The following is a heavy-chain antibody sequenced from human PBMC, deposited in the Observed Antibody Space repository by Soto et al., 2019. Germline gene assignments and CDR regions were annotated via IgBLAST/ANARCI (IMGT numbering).Heavy chain of an antibody. D-gene: IGHD3-16*02. V-gene: IGHV1-2*04. CDR1: GYTFTGYY. J-gene: IGHJ6*02. CDR3: ARGQLSYDYVWGSYRNYYYYYGMDV. CDR2: INSNSGGT. Sequence: ASVKVSCKASGYTFTGYYIHWVRQAPGQGLEWMGWINSNSGGTNYAQKFQGWVTMTRDTSISTAYMELSRLRSDDTAVYYCARGQLSYDYVWGSYRNYYYYYGMDVWGQGTTVTVSS.